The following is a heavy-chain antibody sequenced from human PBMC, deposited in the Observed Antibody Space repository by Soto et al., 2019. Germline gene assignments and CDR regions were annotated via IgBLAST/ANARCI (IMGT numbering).Heavy chain of an antibody. V-gene: IGHV1-18*01. CDR1: GSTFTSYG. J-gene: IGHJ6*02. CDR2: ISGYNGDA. D-gene: IGHD2-8*01. Sequence: ASVKVSCKASGSTFTSYGISWVRQAPGQGLERMGWISGYNGDANYAQSFQGRVSMTIDTSTTTAYMELRTLTPDDTAVYYCAKNGQPPYYYYGLDVWGQGTTVTVSS. CDR3: AKNGQPPYYYYGLDV.